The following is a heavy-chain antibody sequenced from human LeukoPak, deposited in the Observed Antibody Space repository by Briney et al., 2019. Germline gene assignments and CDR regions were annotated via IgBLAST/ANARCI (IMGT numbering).Heavy chain of an antibody. CDR3: ARGRHSSGGYEPDY. Sequence: ASVKVSCKASGYTFTSYDINWVRQATGQGLEWMGWMNPNSGNTGYAQKFQGRVTMTRNTSISTAYMELSSLRSEDTAVYYCARGRHSSGGYEPDYWGQGTLVTVSS. J-gene: IGHJ4*02. CDR1: GYTFTSYD. D-gene: IGHD6-19*01. V-gene: IGHV1-8*01. CDR2: MNPNSGNT.